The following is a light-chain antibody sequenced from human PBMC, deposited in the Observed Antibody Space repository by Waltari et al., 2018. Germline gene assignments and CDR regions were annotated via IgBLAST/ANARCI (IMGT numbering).Light chain of an antibody. CDR2: EVS. Sequence: QSALTQPASVSGSHGPSITVSCTGTRSDVGGSNYFSWYQQHPGKAPKLMIYEVSNRPSGVSTRFSGSKSGNTASLTISGLQAEDESDYYCSSYTSSSTWVFGGGTKLTVL. V-gene: IGLV2-14*01. CDR3: SSYTSSSTWV. J-gene: IGLJ3*02. CDR1: RSDVGGSNY.